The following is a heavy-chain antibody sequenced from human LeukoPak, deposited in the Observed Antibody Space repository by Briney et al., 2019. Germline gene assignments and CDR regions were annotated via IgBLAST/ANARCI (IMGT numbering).Heavy chain of an antibody. V-gene: IGHV4-39*07. Sequence: SETPSLTCTVSGGSISSSSYYWGWIRQPPGKGLEWIGSIYYSGSTYYNPSLKSRVTISVDTSKNQFSLKLSSVTAADTAVYYCARANSGSDYWGQGTLVTVSS. CDR3: ARANSGSDY. J-gene: IGHJ4*02. D-gene: IGHD1-26*01. CDR1: GGSISSSSYY. CDR2: IYYSGST.